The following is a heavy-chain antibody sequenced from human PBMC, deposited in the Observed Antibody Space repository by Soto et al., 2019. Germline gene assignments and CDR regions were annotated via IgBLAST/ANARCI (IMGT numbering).Heavy chain of an antibody. V-gene: IGHV3-21*01. CDR3: ARGSAFIGLDY. J-gene: IGHJ4*02. D-gene: IGHD1-26*01. CDR2: IGTSGSYI. CDR1: GFTVSSNY. Sequence: GGSLRLSCAASGFTVSSNYMSWFRQAPGKGLEWVSSIGTSGSYIYDTDSVKGRFTISRDNTKDSLYLQMNSLRAEDTAIYYCARGSAFIGLDYWGQGTPVTVSS.